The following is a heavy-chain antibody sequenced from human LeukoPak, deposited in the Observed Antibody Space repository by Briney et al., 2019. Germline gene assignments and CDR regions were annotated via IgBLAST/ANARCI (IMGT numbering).Heavy chain of an antibody. CDR1: GFGLDGYT. J-gene: IGHJ4*02. CDR3: GKDMGPRGVGATPHY. D-gene: IGHD1-26*01. V-gene: IGHV3-43*01. CDR2: INWNGGET. Sequence: GGSLRLSCAASGFGLDGYTMHWVRQFPGKGLEWVSLINWNGGETYYSDSVKGRFTISRDNSKNSLYLQMNSLRTEDTGFYCGKDMGPRGVGATPHYWGQGTLVTVSS.